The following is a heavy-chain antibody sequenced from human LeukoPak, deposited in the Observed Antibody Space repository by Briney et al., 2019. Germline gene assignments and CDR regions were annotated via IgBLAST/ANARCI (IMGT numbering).Heavy chain of an antibody. Sequence: ASVKVSCKASGYTFTSYDINWVRQSIGQGLEWMRWMNPNSGSTGYAQKFQGRVTITRNTSISTAYMELSGLRSEDTAVYYCARGRSTGYPYYFEYWGQGTLVTVSS. J-gene: IGHJ4*02. CDR1: GYTFTSYD. CDR2: MNPNSGST. D-gene: IGHD5-12*01. V-gene: IGHV1-8*03. CDR3: ARGRSTGYPYYFEY.